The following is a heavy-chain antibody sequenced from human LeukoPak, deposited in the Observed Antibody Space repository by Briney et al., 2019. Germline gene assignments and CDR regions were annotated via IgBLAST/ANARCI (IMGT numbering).Heavy chain of an antibody. J-gene: IGHJ4*02. V-gene: IGHV3-9*01. CDR2: ISWNSGSI. D-gene: IGHD2-15*01. Sequence: PGGSLRLSCAASGFTFYDYAMHWVRQAPGKGLEWVSGISWNSGSIGYADSVKGRFTISRDNAKNSLYLQMNSLRAEDTALYYCAKDKGGFLLRYFDYWGQGTLVTVSS. CDR1: GFTFYDYA. CDR3: AKDKGGFLLRYFDY.